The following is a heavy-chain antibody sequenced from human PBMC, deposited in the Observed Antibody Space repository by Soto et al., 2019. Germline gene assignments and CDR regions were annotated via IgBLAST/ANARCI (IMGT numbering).Heavy chain of an antibody. J-gene: IGHJ5*02. CDR1: GYTFTSYA. Sequence: GASVKVSCKASGYTFTSYAMHWVRQAPGQRLEGMGWINAGNGNTKYSQKFQGRVTITRDTSASTAYMELSSLRSEDTAVYYCARDPRSSSSLITAGPWFDPWGQGTLVTVSS. D-gene: IGHD6-13*01. V-gene: IGHV1-3*01. CDR2: INAGNGNT. CDR3: ARDPRSSSSLITAGPWFDP.